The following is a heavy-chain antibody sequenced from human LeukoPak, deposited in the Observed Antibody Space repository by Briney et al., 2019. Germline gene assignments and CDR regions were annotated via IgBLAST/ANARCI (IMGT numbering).Heavy chain of an antibody. CDR1: GFTFSSYG. CDR2: ISYDGSNK. D-gene: IGHD3-10*01. CDR3: AKAYGDYYYYGMDV. Sequence: GGSLRLSCAASGFTFSSYGMHWVRQAPGKGLEWVAVISYDGSNKYYADSVKGRFTISRDNSKNTLYLQMNSLRAEDTAVYYCAKAYGDYYYYGMDVWGQGTTVTVSS. V-gene: IGHV3-30*18. J-gene: IGHJ6*02.